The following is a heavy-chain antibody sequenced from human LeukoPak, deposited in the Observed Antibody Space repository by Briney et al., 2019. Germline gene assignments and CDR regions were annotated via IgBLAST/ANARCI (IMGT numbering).Heavy chain of an antibody. Sequence: GGSLRLSCAASGFTFSSYAMPWVRQAPGKGLEWVAVISYDGSNKYYADSVKGRFTISRDNSKNTLYLQMNSLRAEDTAVYYCARAPYSSGWYACNDYWGQGTLVTVSS. CDR2: ISYDGSNK. D-gene: IGHD6-19*01. V-gene: IGHV3-30-3*01. CDR1: GFTFSSYA. J-gene: IGHJ4*02. CDR3: ARAPYSSGWYACNDY.